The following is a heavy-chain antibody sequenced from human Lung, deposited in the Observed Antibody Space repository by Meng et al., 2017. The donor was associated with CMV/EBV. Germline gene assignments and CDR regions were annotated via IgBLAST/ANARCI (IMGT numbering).Heavy chain of an antibody. CDR3: ARGYSHRFDY. J-gene: IGHJ4*02. Sequence: LRLSCAISGDSVSSNSVAWNWIRQSPSRGLEWLGRTYYRSKWYNDYAVSVKSRITINPDTSKNQFSLQLKSVTPEDTAVYYCARGYSHRFDYWGQGTLXTVSS. CDR1: GDSVSSNSVA. D-gene: IGHD1-1*01. V-gene: IGHV6-1*01. CDR2: TYYRSKWYN.